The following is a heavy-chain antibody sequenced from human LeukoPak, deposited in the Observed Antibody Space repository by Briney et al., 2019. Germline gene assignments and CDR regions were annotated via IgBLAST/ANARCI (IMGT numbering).Heavy chain of an antibody. V-gene: IGHV4-39*02. CDR2: ISYSGGT. CDR3: AREVEYYDSSGYRPHAFDI. D-gene: IGHD3-22*01. Sequence: SETLSLTCTVSDGSIINSDQYWGWTRQPPGKGLEWIGSISYSGGTAYNPSLRSRVTISVDTSKNQFSLKVNSVTAADTAVYYCAREVEYYDSSGYRPHAFDIWGQGTLVTVSS. J-gene: IGHJ3*02. CDR1: DGSIINSDQY.